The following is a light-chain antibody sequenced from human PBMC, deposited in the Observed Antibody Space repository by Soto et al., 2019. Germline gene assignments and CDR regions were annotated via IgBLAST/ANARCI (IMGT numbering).Light chain of an antibody. Sequence: DIQMTQSPSSLSASVGDRVTITCRASQTISTYLNWYQQNPGKAPKLLIYAASNLQNGVPSRFSGSGSETDIPLTISSLQPEDFATYYCQKSSSIPYTFGQGTKLEIK. CDR3: QKSSSIPYT. CDR1: QTISTY. J-gene: IGKJ2*01. CDR2: AAS. V-gene: IGKV1-39*01.